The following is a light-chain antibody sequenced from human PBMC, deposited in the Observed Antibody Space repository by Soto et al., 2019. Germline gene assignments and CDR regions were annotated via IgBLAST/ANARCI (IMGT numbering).Light chain of an antibody. CDR2: GAS. V-gene: IGKV3-20*01. CDR3: QQDGSEPRT. J-gene: IGKJ2*01. CDR1: QSVSSSY. Sequence: EIVLTQSPGTLSLSPGERATLSCRASQSVSSSYLAWYQQKPGQAPRLLIYGASSRATGIPDRFSGSGSGTDFTLSISRLEPEDFAVYYCQQDGSEPRTLGKGTQL.